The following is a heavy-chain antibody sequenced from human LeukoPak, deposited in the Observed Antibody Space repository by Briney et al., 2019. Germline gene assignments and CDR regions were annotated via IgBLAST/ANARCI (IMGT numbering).Heavy chain of an antibody. D-gene: IGHD3-10*01. J-gene: IGHJ4*02. CDR3: AKVAKYFYGPETYYFFEQ. CDR1: GFTFDDYA. Sequence: GGSLRLSCAASGFTFDDYAMHWVRQAPGKGLEWVSGISWNSDSIDYADSVKGRFTISRDNAKNSLYLQMNSLRVEDTAVYYCAKVAKYFYGPETYYFFEQWGQGTPVTASS. V-gene: IGHV3-9*01. CDR2: ISWNSDSI.